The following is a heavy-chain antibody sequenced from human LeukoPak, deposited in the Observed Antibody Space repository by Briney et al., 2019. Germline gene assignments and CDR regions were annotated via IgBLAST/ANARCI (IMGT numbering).Heavy chain of an antibody. D-gene: IGHD1-20*01. Sequence: PSETLSLTCTVSGGSISSYYWSWIRQPPGKGLEWIGYIYYSGSTNYNPSLKSRVTISVDTSKNQFSLKLSSVTAADTAVYYCARDRYNWNDVTQSYYYYGMDVWGQGTTVTVSS. J-gene: IGHJ6*02. CDR2: IYYSGST. CDR3: ARDRYNWNDVTQSYYYYGMDV. V-gene: IGHV4-59*01. CDR1: GGSISSYY.